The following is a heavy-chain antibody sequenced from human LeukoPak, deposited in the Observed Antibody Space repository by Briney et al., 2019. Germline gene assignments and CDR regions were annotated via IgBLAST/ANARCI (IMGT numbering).Heavy chain of an antibody. Sequence: GASVKVSCKASGYTFTAYYMHWVRQAPGQGLEWMGWINPNSGGTNYAQKFQGRVTMTRDTSISTAYMELSRLRSDDTAVYYCARAEQNYYDSSGYFTPFDYWGQGTLVTVST. CDR2: INPNSGGT. J-gene: IGHJ4*02. D-gene: IGHD3-22*01. CDR3: ARAEQNYYDSSGYFTPFDY. V-gene: IGHV1-2*02. CDR1: GYTFTAYY.